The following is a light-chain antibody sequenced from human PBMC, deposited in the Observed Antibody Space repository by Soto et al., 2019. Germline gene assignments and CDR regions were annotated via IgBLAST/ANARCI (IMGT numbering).Light chain of an antibody. CDR1: QSVFSS. Sequence: EIVMTQSPATLSASPRERATLSCRASQSVFSSLAWYQQKPGQAPRLLIYGAATRATGIPARFSGSGSGTEFTLTISSLQSEDFAIYYCQQYHNWPAFGQGTKVDI. CDR3: QQYHNWPA. V-gene: IGKV3-15*01. J-gene: IGKJ1*01. CDR2: GAA.